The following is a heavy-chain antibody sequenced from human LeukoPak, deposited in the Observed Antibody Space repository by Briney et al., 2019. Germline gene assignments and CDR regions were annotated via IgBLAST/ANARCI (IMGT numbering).Heavy chain of an antibody. V-gene: IGHV3-7*01. Sequence: GGSLRLSCAASGFSFSNYWVTWVRQAPGKRLQWVANINQDGSEKHYVDSVRGRFTISRDNAKNSLYLQMNSLRAEDTAVYYCASNWNYVRGYGMDVRGQGTTVTVSS. CDR3: ASNWNYVRGYGMDV. J-gene: IGHJ6*02. D-gene: IGHD1-7*01. CDR1: GFSFSNYW. CDR2: INQDGSEK.